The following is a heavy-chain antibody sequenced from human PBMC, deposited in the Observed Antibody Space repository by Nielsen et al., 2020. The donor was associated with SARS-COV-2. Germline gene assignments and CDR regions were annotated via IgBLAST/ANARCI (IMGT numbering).Heavy chain of an antibody. CDR2: INPSGGST. V-gene: IGHV1-46*01. J-gene: IGHJ6*03. CDR3: ARSFTVTTFHYYYHYMDV. D-gene: IGHD4-11*01. Sequence: WVRQAPGQGLEWMGIINPSGGSTSYAQKFQGRVTITADESTSTAYMELSSLRSEDTAVYYCARSFTVTTFHYYYHYMDVWGKGTTVTVSS.